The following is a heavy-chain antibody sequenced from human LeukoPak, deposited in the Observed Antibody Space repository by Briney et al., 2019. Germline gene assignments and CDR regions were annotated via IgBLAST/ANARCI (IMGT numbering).Heavy chain of an antibody. CDR3: AINHYGSNSDIFDI. V-gene: IGHV3-33*01. CDR1: VFTLSGLV. J-gene: IGHJ3*02. CDR2: IWADGTHE. D-gene: IGHD3-10*01. Sequence: GGSLRLSCATSVFTLSGLVRHWVRQAPGKGLEGVAVIWADGTHEDYIDSVKGRFTISRDNSKNTLYLQMNSLRADDTAVYYCAINHYGSNSDIFDIWGQGTMVTVSS.